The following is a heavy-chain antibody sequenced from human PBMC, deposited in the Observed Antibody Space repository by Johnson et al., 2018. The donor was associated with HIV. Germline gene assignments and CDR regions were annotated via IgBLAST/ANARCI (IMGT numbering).Heavy chain of an antibody. CDR3: AKRNGGNSPRAFDI. V-gene: IGHV3-30*02. CDR2: IRYDGSNK. Sequence: QVQLVESGGGVVQPGGSLRLSCAASGFTFSSYGMHWVRQAPGKGLAWVAFIRYDGSNKYYADSVKGRFTISRDNSKNTLYLQMNSLRAEDTAVYYCAKRNGGNSPRAFDIWGQGTMVTVSS. D-gene: IGHD4-23*01. J-gene: IGHJ3*02. CDR1: GFTFSSYG.